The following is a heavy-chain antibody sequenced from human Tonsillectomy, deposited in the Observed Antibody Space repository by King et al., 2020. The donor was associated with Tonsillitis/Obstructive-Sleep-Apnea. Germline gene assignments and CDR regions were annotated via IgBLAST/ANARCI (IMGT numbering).Heavy chain of an antibody. CDR1: GGSISSGGYY. CDR2: ICYSGST. V-gene: IGHV4-31*03. Sequence: VQLQESGPGLVKPSQTLPLTCTVSGGSISSGGYYWSWIRQHPGKGLEWIGYICYSGSTYYNPSLKSRVTKSVDTSKNQFSLKLSSVTAADTAVYYCARGEYYDSSGYFDYWGQGTLVTVSS. D-gene: IGHD3-22*01. J-gene: IGHJ4*02. CDR3: ARGEYYDSSGYFDY.